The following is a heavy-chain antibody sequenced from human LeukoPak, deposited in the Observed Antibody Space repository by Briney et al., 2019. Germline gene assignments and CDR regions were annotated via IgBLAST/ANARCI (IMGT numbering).Heavy chain of an antibody. D-gene: IGHD6-13*01. J-gene: IGHJ4*02. V-gene: IGHV3-30*18. CDR2: ISYDGSNK. CDR1: GFTFSSYG. CDR3: ANGPRQQLVLDY. Sequence: PGGSLRLSCAASGFTFSSYGMHWVRQAPGKGLEWVAVISYDGSNKYYADSVKGRFTISRDNSKNTLYLQMNSLRAEDTAVYYCANGPRQQLVLDYWGQGTLVTVSS.